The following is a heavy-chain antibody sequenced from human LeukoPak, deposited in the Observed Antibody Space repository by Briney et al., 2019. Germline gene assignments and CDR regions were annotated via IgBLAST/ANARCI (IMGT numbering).Heavy chain of an antibody. CDR1: GGSFSGYY. J-gene: IGHJ4*02. CDR2: INHSGST. CDR3: ASFAMVRGVIF. Sequence: SETLSLTCAVYGGSFSGYYWSWIRQPPGKGLEWIGEINHSGSTNYNPSLKSRVTISVDTSKNQFSLKLSSVTAADTAVYYCASFAMVRGVIFWGQGTLVTVSS. V-gene: IGHV4-34*01. D-gene: IGHD3-10*01.